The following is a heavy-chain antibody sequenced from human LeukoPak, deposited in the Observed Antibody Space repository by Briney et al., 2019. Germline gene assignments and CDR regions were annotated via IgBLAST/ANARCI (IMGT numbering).Heavy chain of an antibody. D-gene: IGHD3-10*01. V-gene: IGHV4-30-4*02. CDR2: IYYSGST. Sequence: SETLSLTCTVSGDSISSGDYYWSWIRQPPGKGLEWIGYIYYSGSTYYNPSLKSRVTISVDTSKNQFSLKLSSVTAADTAVYYCARVTGGSGSYYSPLHYYFDYWGQGTLVTVSS. J-gene: IGHJ4*02. CDR3: ARVTGGSGSYYSPLHYYFDY. CDR1: GDSISSGDYY.